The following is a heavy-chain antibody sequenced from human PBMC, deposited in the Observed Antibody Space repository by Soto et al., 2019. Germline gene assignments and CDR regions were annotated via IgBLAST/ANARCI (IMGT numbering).Heavy chain of an antibody. CDR3: TRIEKGSATYT. V-gene: IGHV2-26*01. J-gene: IGHJ5*02. D-gene: IGHD3-10*01. CDR1: GFSLSNTRMG. CDR2: IFSNDEK. Sequence: QVTLKESGPVLVKPTETLTLTCTVSGFSLSNTRMGVNWIRQPPGKALEWLAHIFSNDEKSYSTSLKSRLTISKDTSKSQVVLSMTNMDPVDTATYYCTRIEKGSATYTWGQGTLVTVSS.